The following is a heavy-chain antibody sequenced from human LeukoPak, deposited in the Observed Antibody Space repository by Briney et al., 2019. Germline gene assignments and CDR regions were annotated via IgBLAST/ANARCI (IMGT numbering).Heavy chain of an antibody. V-gene: IGHV5-51*01. CDR2: IYPGDSDT. CDR1: GYSFTSYW. D-gene: IGHD1-26*01. CDR3: ARPARELAVRFGP. Sequence: GESLKISCKGSGYSFTSYWIGWVRQMPGKGLEWMGIIYPGDSDTRYSPSFQGQVTISADKSISTAYLQWSSLTASDTAMYSCARPARELAVRFGPWGQGTLVTVSS. J-gene: IGHJ5*02.